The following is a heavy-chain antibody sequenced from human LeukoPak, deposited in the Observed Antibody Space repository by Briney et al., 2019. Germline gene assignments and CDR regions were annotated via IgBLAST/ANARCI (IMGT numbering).Heavy chain of an antibody. CDR1: GFTFSSYS. Sequence: GGSLRLSCAASGFTFSSYSMSWVRQAPGKGLEWVSYISSSSSTIYYADSVKGRFTISRDNAKNSLYLQMNSLRAEDTAVYYCARSDDAFDIWGQGTMVTVSS. CDR2: ISSSSSTI. CDR3: ARSDDAFDI. V-gene: IGHV3-48*04. J-gene: IGHJ3*02.